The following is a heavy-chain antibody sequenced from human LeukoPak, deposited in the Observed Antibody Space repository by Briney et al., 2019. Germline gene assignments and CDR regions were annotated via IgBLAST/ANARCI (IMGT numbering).Heavy chain of an antibody. CDR1: GGSIRSYY. V-gene: IGHV4-59*01. CDR2: IYYSGST. D-gene: IGHD3-3*01. CDR3: ARGSGKIFDY. Sequence: SETLSLTXTVSGGSIRSYYWSWIRQPPGKGLEWIGYIYYSGSTNYNPSLKSRVTISVDTSKNQFSLKLSSVTAADTAVYYCARGSGKIFDYWGQGTLVTVSS. J-gene: IGHJ4*02.